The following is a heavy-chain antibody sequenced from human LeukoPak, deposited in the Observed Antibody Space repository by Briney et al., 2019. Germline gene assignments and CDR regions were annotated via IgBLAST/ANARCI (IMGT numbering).Heavy chain of an antibody. Sequence: ASVKVSCKASGGTFSSYAISWVRQAPGQGLEWMGGIIPIFGTANYAQKFQGRVTITADESTGTAYMELSSLRSEDTAVYYCAERAKYSSSPSSPYYYYYGMDVWGQGTTVTVSS. CDR1: GGTFSSYA. CDR2: IIPIFGTA. CDR3: AERAKYSSSPSSPYYYYYGMDV. J-gene: IGHJ6*02. V-gene: IGHV1-69*01. D-gene: IGHD6-13*01.